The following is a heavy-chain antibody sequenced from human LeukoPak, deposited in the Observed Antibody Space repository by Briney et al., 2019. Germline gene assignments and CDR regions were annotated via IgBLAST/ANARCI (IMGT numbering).Heavy chain of an antibody. V-gene: IGHV3-74*01. J-gene: IGHJ6*02. CDR1: GFTFSSYW. CDR2: INSGGSST. D-gene: IGHD4-17*01. CDR3: ALSYGDYVFYYYYGMDV. Sequence: GGSLRLSCAASGFTFSSYWMHWVRQAPGKGLVWVSRINSGGSSTSYADSVKGRFTISRDNAKNTLYLQMNSLRAEDTAVYYCALSYGDYVFYYYYGMDVRGQGTTVTVSS.